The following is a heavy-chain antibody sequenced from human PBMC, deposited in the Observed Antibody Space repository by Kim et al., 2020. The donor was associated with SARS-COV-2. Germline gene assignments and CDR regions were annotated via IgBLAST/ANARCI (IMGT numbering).Heavy chain of an antibody. V-gene: IGHV3-30*18. CDR1: GFTFSSYG. CDR2: ISYDGSNK. D-gene: IGHD4-17*01. J-gene: IGHJ6*02. Sequence: GGSLRLSCAASGFTFSSYGMHWVRQAPGKGLEWVAVISYDGSNKYYADSVKGRFTISRDNSKNTLYLQMNSLRAEDTAVYYCAKDLDYGDYYYYYGMDVWGQETKVTVSS. CDR3: AKDLDYGDYYYYYGMDV.